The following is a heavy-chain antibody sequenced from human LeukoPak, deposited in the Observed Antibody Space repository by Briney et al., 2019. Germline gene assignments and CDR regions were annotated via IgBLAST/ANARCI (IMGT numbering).Heavy chain of an antibody. J-gene: IGHJ4*02. CDR2: INPNSGDT. Sequence: TSVTVSCKASGSIFTGYYMHLVRQAPGQGLEWMGWINPNSGDTNFAQKLQGRVTMTTDTSTSTAYMELRSLRTDDTAVYCCATNYQWLVDYWGQGTLVTVSS. CDR1: GSIFTGYY. V-gene: IGHV1-2*02. CDR3: ATNYQWLVDY. D-gene: IGHD6-19*01.